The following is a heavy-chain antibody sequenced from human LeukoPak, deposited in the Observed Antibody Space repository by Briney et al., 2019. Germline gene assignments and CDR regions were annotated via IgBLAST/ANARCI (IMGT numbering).Heavy chain of an antibody. Sequence: GGSLRLSCAASGFNFSSYAMNWVRRAPGKGLEWVSTISGSGVSTSYADSVKGRFTTSRDNSKNTLYLQMNSLRAEDTAVYYCARAPDGYEAFDIWGQGTMVTVSS. CDR2: ISGSGVST. D-gene: IGHD3-22*01. J-gene: IGHJ3*02. CDR1: GFNFSSYA. CDR3: ARAPDGYEAFDI. V-gene: IGHV3-23*01.